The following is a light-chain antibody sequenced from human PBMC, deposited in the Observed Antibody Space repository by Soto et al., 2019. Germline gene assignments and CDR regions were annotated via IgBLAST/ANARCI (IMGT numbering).Light chain of an antibody. J-gene: IGLJ1*01. CDR1: TSNIGSNY. Sequence: QSVLTQPPSASGTPGQGVTISCSGSTSNIGSNYVYWYQQLPGTAPKLLIYRNNQRPSGVPDRFSGSKSGTSASQAISGLRSDDEADYVCATWDDSLNGFYVFGTGTKVTVL. CDR2: RNN. CDR3: ATWDDSLNGFYV. V-gene: IGLV1-47*01.